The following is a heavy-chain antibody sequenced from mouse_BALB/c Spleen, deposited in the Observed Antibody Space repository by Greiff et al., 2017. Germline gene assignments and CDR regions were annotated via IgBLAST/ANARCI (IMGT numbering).Heavy chain of an antibody. D-gene: IGHD1-1*01. CDR1: GFNIKDYY. J-gene: IGHJ2*01. V-gene: IGHV14-4*02. Sequence: VQLQQSGAELVRSGASVKLSCTASGFNIKDYYMHWVKQRPEQGLEWIGWIDPENGDTEYAPKFQGKATMTADTSSNTAYLQLSSLTSEDTAVYYCNAAGSSSYYFDYWGQGTTLTVSS. CDR3: NAAGSSSYYFDY. CDR2: IDPENGDT.